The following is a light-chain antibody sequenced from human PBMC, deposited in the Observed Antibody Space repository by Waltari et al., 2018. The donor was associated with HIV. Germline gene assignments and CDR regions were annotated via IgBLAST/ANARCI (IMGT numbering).Light chain of an antibody. CDR2: RDD. V-gene: IGLV1-44*01. Sequence: QSVLTQPPSVSGAPGQRVTLSCSGNSSSIRSRTVHWYQQIPGTAPRLVIYRDDQRPSGVPDRFSGSKSGTSGSLAISGLQSEDEADYYCATRGDSLSDVLFGGGTRLTVL. J-gene: IGLJ3*02. CDR3: ATRGDSLSDVL. CDR1: SSSIRSRT.